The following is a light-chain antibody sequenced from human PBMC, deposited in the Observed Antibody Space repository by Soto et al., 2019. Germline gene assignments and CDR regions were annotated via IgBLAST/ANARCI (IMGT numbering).Light chain of an antibody. J-gene: IGKJ2*01. CDR2: KIS. Sequence: DIVLTQSPLSAPVTVGQPASISCTSSQGLLHTDGKSYLSWLQQRPGQPPILLIYKISNRFSGVPDRFSGSGAGKHFTLTIARVEPEDVGVYYCVRYTLSPFTSGQGTKLEIK. CDR3: VRYTLSPFT. CDR1: QGLLHTDGKSY. V-gene: IGKV2-24*01.